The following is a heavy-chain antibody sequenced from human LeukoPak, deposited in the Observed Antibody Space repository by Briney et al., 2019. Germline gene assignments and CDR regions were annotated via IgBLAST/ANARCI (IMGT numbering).Heavy chain of an antibody. V-gene: IGHV3-9*01. Sequence: ASPLRLSFAASGFTLDDYAIPWFRKPPGKGLGWAPGISWNSGSIGYADSAKGRFTISRDNAKNSLYLQMNSLRAEDTALYYCAKAGVEDCYYGMDVWGQGTTVTVSS. CDR2: ISWNSGSI. CDR1: GFTLDDYA. J-gene: IGHJ6*02. D-gene: IGHD2-15*01. CDR3: AKAGVEDCYYGMDV.